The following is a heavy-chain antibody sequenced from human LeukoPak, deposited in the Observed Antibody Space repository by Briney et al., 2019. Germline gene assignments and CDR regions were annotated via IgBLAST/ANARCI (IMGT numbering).Heavy chain of an antibody. CDR3: AKSHLPNAYSGTYYCDY. J-gene: IGHJ4*02. CDR1: GFTFSYYG. D-gene: IGHD1-26*01. Sequence: GGSLRLSCAASGFTFSYYGMHWVRQAPGKGLEWVAFIRYDESKKFYGDSVKGRVTISRDNSMNTLYLQMNSLRAEDTAVYYCAKSHLPNAYSGTYYCDYWGQGTLATVSS. CDR2: IRYDESKK. V-gene: IGHV3-30*02.